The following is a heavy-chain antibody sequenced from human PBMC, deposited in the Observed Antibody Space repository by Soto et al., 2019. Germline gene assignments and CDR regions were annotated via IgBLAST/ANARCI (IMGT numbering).Heavy chain of an antibody. CDR3: ARTYYYDSSGYSYYFDY. D-gene: IGHD3-22*01. J-gene: IGHJ4*02. V-gene: IGHV4-30-4*01. CDR1: GGSISSGDYY. Sequence: SETLSLTCTVSGGSISSGDYYWSWIRQPPGKGLEWIGYIYYSGSTYYNPSLKSRVTISVDTSKNQFSLKLSSVTAADTAVYYCARTYYYDSSGYSYYFDYWGQGTLVTVSS. CDR2: IYYSGST.